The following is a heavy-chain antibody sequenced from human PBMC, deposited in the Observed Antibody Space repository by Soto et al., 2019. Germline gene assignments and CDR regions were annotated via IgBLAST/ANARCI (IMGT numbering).Heavy chain of an antibody. Sequence: ASVKVSCKASGYTFTGYYMHWVRQAPGQGLEWMGWINPNRGGTNYAQKLQGWATMTRDTSISTAYMELSRLRSDDTAVYYCARDLGVGATTGYCYYGMDVWGQGTTVTVSS. CDR3: ARDLGVGATTGYCYYGMDV. D-gene: IGHD1-26*01. J-gene: IGHJ6*02. V-gene: IGHV1-2*04. CDR1: GYTFTGYY. CDR2: INPNRGGT.